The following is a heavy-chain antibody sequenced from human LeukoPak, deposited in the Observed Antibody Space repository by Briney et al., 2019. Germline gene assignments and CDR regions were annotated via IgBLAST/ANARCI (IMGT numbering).Heavy chain of an antibody. CDR1: GGSISSYY. V-gene: IGHV4-4*07. CDR3: ARTGYYYYYMDV. J-gene: IGHJ6*03. Sequence: SETLSLTCTVSGGSISSYYWGWIRQPPGKGLEWIGRIYTSGSTNYNPSLKSRVTISVDTSKNQFSLKLSSVTAADTAVYYCARTGYYYYYMDVWGKGTTVTVSS. CDR2: IYTSGST.